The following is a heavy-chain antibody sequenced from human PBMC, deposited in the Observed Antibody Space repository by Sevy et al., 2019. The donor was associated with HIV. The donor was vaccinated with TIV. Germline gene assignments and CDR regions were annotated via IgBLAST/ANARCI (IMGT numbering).Heavy chain of an antibody. J-gene: IGHJ4*02. CDR3: ARWRGTRVTMIVVVTTGYFDH. V-gene: IGHV4-34*01. CDR1: GTSFSSDS. Sequence: SETLSLTCTVSGTSFSSDSWIWIRQSPGKGLEWIGEINHTGSTNYNPSLKSRVTISVDTSKNQFSLKLTSVTAADTAIYYCARWRGTRVTMIVVVTTGYFDHWGQGTLVTVSS. D-gene: IGHD3-22*01. CDR2: INHTGST.